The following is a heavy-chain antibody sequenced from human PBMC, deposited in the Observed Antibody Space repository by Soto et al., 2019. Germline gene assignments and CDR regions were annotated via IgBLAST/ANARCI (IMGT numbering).Heavy chain of an antibody. CDR2: ITSTSNNI. V-gene: IGHV3-48*01. CDR3: VSPLLTTESNN. J-gene: IGHJ4*02. CDR1: GFIFSDDG. Sequence: PGGSLRLTCAASGFIFSDDGMNWARQAPGRGLEWLSHITSTSNNIYYADSVKGRFTISRDNAKNSLYLQMNSLRAEDTAVYYCVSPLLTTESNNLAQGTPLTVS. D-gene: IGHD4-4*01.